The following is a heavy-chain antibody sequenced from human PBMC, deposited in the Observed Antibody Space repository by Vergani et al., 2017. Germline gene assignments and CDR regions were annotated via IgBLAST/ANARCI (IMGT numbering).Heavy chain of an antibody. D-gene: IGHD2-2*01. J-gene: IGHJ4*02. CDR3: ARDGELVFGTAGYCSSTSCYPDY. V-gene: IGHV3-30-3*01. Sequence: QVQLVESGGGLVKPGRSLRLSCAASGFTFSSYAMHWVRQAPGKGLEWVAVISYDGSNKYYADSVKGRFTISRDNSKNTLYLQMNSLRAEDTAVYYCARDGELVFGTAGYCSSTSCYPDYWGQGTLVTVSS. CDR1: GFTFSSYA. CDR2: ISYDGSNK.